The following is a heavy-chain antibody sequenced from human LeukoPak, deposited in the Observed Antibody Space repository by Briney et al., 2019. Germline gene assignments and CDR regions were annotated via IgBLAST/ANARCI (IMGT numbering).Heavy chain of an antibody. D-gene: IGHD3-10*01. V-gene: IGHV3-7*01. CDR1: GFTFSSYW. Sequence: PGGSLRLSCAASGFTFSSYWMSWVRQAPGKGLEWVANIKQDGSEKYYVDSVKGRFTISRDNAKNSLYLQMNSLRAEDTAVYYCARCMVRGVIYYYYMDVWGKGTTVTVSS. CDR2: IKQDGSEK. CDR3: ARCMVRGVIYYYYMDV. J-gene: IGHJ6*03.